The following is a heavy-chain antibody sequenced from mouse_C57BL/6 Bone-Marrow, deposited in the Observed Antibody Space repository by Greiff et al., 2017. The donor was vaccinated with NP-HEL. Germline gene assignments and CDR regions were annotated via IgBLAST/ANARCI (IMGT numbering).Heavy chain of an antibody. J-gene: IGHJ3*01. Sequence: VQVVESGPGLVQPSQSLSITCTVSGFSLTSYGVHWVRQSPGKGLEWLGVIWSGGSTDYNAAFISSLSISKDNSKSQVFFKMNSLQADDTAIYYCARELAYYYGEWFAYWGQGTLVTVSA. CDR3: ARELAYYYGEWFAY. CDR2: IWSGGST. CDR1: GFSLTSYG. D-gene: IGHD1-1*01. V-gene: IGHV2-2*01.